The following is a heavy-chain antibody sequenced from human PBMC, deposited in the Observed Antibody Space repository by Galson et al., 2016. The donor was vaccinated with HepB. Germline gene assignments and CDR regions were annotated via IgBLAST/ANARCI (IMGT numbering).Heavy chain of an antibody. Sequence: QSGAEVKKPAESLTISCKGSGYTFTRYWIGWVRQMPGKGLEWIGIIYPGDSDAKYSPSFQGQVTLSADKSTNTAYLQWSSLKASDTAIYYCARHSNYDQYLSHPFYTNGLYLDFWCQGTLVSVSS. CDR1: GYTFTRYW. CDR3: ARHSNYDQYLSHPFYTNGLYLDF. J-gene: IGHJ4*02. D-gene: IGHD6-19*01. V-gene: IGHV5-51*01. CDR2: IYPGDSDA.